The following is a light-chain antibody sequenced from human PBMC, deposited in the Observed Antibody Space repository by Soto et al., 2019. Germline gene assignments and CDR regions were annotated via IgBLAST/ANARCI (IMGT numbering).Light chain of an antibody. CDR1: QSVSSDY. CDR2: GPS. Sequence: EIVLTQSPGTLSLSPGERAILSCRASQSVSSDYLAWYQQKPGQAPRLVIYGPSSRATGIPDRFSGGESGTDFRLTVSRLEPEDLAVYYCHQYGSTPQTFGQGTKLEIK. J-gene: IGKJ1*01. V-gene: IGKV3-20*01. CDR3: HQYGSTPQT.